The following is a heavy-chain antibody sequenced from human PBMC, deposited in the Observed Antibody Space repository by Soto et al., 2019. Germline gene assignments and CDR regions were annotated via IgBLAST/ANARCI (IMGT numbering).Heavy chain of an antibody. J-gene: IGHJ4*02. CDR1: GGSISSGGYS. V-gene: IGHV4-30-2*01. CDR3: ARARYYDSSGYYNYYPYYYFDY. D-gene: IGHD3-22*01. CDR2: IYHSGST. Sequence: PSETVSLTCAVSGGSISSGGYSWSWIRQPPGKGLEWIGYIYHSGSTYYNPSLKSRVTISVDRSKNQFSLKLSSVTAADTAVYYCARARYYDSSGYYNYYPYYYFDYWGQGTLVTVSS.